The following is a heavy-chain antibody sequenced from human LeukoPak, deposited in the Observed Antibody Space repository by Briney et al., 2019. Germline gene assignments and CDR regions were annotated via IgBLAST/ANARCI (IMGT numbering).Heavy chain of an antibody. CDR2: ISGTGGST. V-gene: IGHV3-23*01. D-gene: IGHD2-15*01. J-gene: IGHJ4*02. CDR3: AKGDLKDGGLDYFSD. CDR1: GFTFNNYA. Sequence: QPGRSLRLSCAASGFTFNNYAMSWVRQAPGKGLEWVSSISGTGGSTYYANSVKGRFTISRDNSKNALSLQMNSLRAEDTAVYYCAKGDLKDGGLDYFSDWGQGTLVTVSS.